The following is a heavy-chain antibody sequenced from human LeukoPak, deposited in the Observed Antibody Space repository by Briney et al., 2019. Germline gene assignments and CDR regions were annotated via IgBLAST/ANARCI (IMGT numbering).Heavy chain of an antibody. J-gene: IGHJ4*02. CDR2: LHYSGST. Sequence: TSETLSLACSVSGGSVSSSSYYWEWIRQPPGKGLEWIGSLHYSGSTYYNPSLRGRVTISVDTSKNQFSLKLSSVAAADTAVYYCVRRAYDSTGRPFDYWGQGTLVTVSS. V-gene: IGHV4-39*01. D-gene: IGHD3-22*01. CDR3: VRRAYDSTGRPFDY. CDR1: GGSVSSSSYY.